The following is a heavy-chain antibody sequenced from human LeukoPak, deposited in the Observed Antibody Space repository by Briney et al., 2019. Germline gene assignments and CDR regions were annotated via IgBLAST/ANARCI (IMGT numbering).Heavy chain of an antibody. D-gene: IGHD4-17*01. Sequence: GASVKVSCKASGYTFTGYYMHWVRQAPGQGLEWMGGAIPIFATTNYAQKFQGRVTITADKSTSTAYMELSSLRSEDTAVYYCARAPTDDYGDYASLDYWGQGTLVTVSS. CDR2: AIPIFATT. CDR1: GYTFTGYY. J-gene: IGHJ4*02. CDR3: ARAPTDDYGDYASLDY. V-gene: IGHV1-69*06.